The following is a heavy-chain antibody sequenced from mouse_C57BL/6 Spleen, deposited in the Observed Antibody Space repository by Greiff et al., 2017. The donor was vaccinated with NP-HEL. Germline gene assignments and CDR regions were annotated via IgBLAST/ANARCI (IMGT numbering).Heavy chain of an antibody. CDR1: GFTFSSYA. V-gene: IGHV5-4*01. J-gene: IGHJ4*01. Sequence: EVMLVESGGGLVKPGGSLKLSCAASGFTFSSYAMSWVRQTPEKRLEWVATISDGGSYTYYPDNVKGRFTISRDNAKNNLYLQMSHLKSEDTAMYYCARDERLCAMDYWGQGTSVAVSS. CDR3: ARDERLCAMDY. CDR2: ISDGGSYT.